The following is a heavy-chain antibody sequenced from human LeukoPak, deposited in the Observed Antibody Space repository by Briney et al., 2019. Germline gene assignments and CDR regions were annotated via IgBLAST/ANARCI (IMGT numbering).Heavy chain of an antibody. CDR1: GLTFSNFA. J-gene: IGHJ4*02. D-gene: IGHD3-10*01. V-gene: IGHV3-23*01. Sequence: GGSLRLSCAASGLTFSNFAMSWVRQAPGKGLEWVSAVSGGGRTTFYADSVKGRFIISRDNAMDTLYLQMNSLRADDTAVYYCAKDRVDGSGSQFDSWGQGSLVIVSS. CDR2: VSGGGRTT. CDR3: AKDRVDGSGSQFDS.